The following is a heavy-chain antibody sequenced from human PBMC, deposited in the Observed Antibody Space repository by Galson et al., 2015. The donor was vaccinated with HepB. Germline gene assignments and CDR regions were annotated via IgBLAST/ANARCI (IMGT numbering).Heavy chain of an antibody. V-gene: IGHV3-66*02. CDR2: FYSGGST. CDR1: GFTVRTNS. CDR3: ATERSTSGSYYFDN. Sequence: SLRLSCAASGFTVRTNSMSWVRQAPGKGLEWVSVFYSGGSTYYAGSVKGRFTISRVDSKNTLYLHMNSLRPEDTAVYYCATERSTSGSYYFDNWGQGTLVTVSS. D-gene: IGHD1-26*01. J-gene: IGHJ4*02.